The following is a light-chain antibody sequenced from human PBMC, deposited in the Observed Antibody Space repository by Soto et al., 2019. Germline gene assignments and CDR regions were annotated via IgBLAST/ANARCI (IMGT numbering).Light chain of an antibody. Sequence: DVVMTQSPLSLPVSLGQPASISCRSSQGLVHGDGNTYLTWFQQRPGQSPRRLIYGVSNRDSGVPDRFSGSGSGTEFTLKISRVEAEDVGVYFCMQGTHWPKTFGQGTKVEIK. CDR1: QGLVHGDGNTY. CDR3: MQGTHWPKT. V-gene: IGKV2-30*02. CDR2: GVS. J-gene: IGKJ1*01.